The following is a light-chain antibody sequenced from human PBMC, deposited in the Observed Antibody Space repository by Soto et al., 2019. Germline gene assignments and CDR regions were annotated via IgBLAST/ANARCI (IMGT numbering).Light chain of an antibody. CDR1: QSINAW. J-gene: IGKJ1*01. V-gene: IGKV1-5*03. Sequence: DIQMAQSPSTLSASVGDRVTISCRASQSINAWLAWYQQKPGKAPKLLIHTASTLEDGVPSRFSGSGSGTEFTLTISSLQPDDFPTYYCQQYSACWTFGQGTKVEI. CDR2: TAS. CDR3: QQYSACWT.